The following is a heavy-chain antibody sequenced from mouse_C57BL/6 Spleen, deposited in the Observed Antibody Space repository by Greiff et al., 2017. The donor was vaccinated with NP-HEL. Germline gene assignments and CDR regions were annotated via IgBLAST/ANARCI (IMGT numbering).Heavy chain of an antibody. CDR2: FYPGSGSI. J-gene: IGHJ3*01. CDR3: ARHEVGHITPSPWFAY. CDR1: GYTFTEYT. V-gene: IGHV1-62-2*01. Sequence: QVQLKESGAELVKPGASVKLSCKASGYTFTEYTIHWVKQRSGQGLEWIGWFYPGSGSIKYNEKFKDKATLTADKSSSTVYMELSRLTSEDSAVYFCARHEVGHITPSPWFAYWGQGTLVTVSA. D-gene: IGHD1-1*01.